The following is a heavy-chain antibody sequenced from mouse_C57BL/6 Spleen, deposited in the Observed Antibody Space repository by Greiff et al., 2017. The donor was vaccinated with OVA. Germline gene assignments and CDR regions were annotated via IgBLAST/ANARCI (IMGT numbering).Heavy chain of an antibody. CDR3: ARTGLQLRLPHFDY. J-gene: IGHJ2*01. Sequence: QVQLQQPGAELVRPGSSVKLSCKASGYTFTSYWMHWVKQRPIQGLEWIGNIDPSDSETHYNQKFKDKATLTVDKSSSTAYMQLSSMTSEDSAVYYCARTGLQLRLPHFDYWGQGTTLTVSS. CDR2: IDPSDSET. V-gene: IGHV1-52*01. CDR1: GYTFTSYW. D-gene: IGHD3-2*02.